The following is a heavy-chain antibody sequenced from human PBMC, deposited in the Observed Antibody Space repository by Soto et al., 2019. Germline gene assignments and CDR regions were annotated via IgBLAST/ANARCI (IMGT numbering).Heavy chain of an antibody. J-gene: IGHJ4*02. CDR3: ARGYRDYGDYTTDDY. D-gene: IGHD4-17*01. CDR2: ISSSSSYI. Sequence: PGGSLRLSCAASGFTFSSYSMNWVRQAPGKGLEWVSSISSSSSYIYYADSVKGRFTISRDNAKNSLYLQMNSLRAEDTAVYYCARGYRDYGDYTTDDYWGQGTLVTVSS. CDR1: GFTFSSYS. V-gene: IGHV3-21*01.